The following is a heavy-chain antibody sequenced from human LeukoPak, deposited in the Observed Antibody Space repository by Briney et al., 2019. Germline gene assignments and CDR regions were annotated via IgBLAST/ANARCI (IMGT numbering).Heavy chain of an antibody. D-gene: IGHD3-22*01. CDR1: GYTFTGYL. J-gene: IGHJ5*02. CDR3: ARGPTYYYDSSGYFWPYQNWFDP. CDR2: INAGNGNT. V-gene: IGHV1-3*01. Sequence: GASVKVSCKASGYTFTGYLMHWVRQAPGQRLEWMGWINAGNGNTKYSEEFQDRVTITRDTSASTAYMELSSLRSDDTAVYYCARGPTYYYDSSGYFWPYQNWFDPWGQGTLVTVSS.